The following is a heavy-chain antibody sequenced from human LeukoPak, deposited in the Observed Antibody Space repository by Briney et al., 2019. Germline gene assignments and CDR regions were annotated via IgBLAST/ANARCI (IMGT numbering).Heavy chain of an antibody. CDR3: ARGWYQGAFDI. CDR1: GGSFSGYY. Sequence: PSETLSLTCAVYGGSFSGYYWSWIRQPPGKGLERIGEINHSGSTNYSPSLKSRVTISVDTSKNQFSLNLSSVTAADTAVYYCARGWYQGAFDIWGQGTMVTVSS. J-gene: IGHJ3*02. D-gene: IGHD2-2*01. V-gene: IGHV4-34*01. CDR2: INHSGST.